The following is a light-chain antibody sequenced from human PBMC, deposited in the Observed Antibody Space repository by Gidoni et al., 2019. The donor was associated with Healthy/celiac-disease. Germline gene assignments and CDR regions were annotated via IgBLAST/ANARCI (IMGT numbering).Light chain of an antibody. J-gene: IGKJ2*04. Sequence: DIVMTQSPDSLAVSLGARDTINCKSSQSVLYSSNNKNYLAWYQQKPGQPPKLLIYWASTRESGVPDRFSGSGSGTDFTLTISSLQAEDVAVYYCQQYYSTPCSFXXXTKLEIK. V-gene: IGKV4-1*01. CDR3: QQYYSTPCS. CDR2: WAS. CDR1: QSVLYSSNNKNY.